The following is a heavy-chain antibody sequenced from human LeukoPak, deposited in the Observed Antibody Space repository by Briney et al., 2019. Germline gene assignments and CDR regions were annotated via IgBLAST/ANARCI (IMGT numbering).Heavy chain of an antibody. D-gene: IGHD3-10*01. CDR2: IYHSGST. Sequence: SETLSLTCAVSGGSISSSNWWSWVRQPPGKGLEWIGEIYHSGSTNYNPSLKSRVTISVDKSKNQFSLKLSSVTAAGTAVYYCARGRYGSGSPFDYWGQGTLVTVSS. J-gene: IGHJ4*02. CDR3: ARGRYGSGSPFDY. V-gene: IGHV4-4*02. CDR1: GGSISSSNW.